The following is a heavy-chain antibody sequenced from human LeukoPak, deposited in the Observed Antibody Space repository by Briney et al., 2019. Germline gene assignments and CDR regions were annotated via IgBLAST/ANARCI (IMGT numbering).Heavy chain of an antibody. V-gene: IGHV3-11*04. D-gene: IGHD2-15*01. CDR2: ISSSGSTI. Sequence: PGGSLRLSCAASGFTFSDYYMSWIRQAPGKGLEWVSYISSSGSTIYYADSVKGRFTISRDNAKNSLYLQMNSLRAEDTAVYYCARAPRRDCSGGSCSYFDYWGQGTLVTVSS. CDR1: GFTFSDYY. J-gene: IGHJ4*02. CDR3: ARAPRRDCSGGSCSYFDY.